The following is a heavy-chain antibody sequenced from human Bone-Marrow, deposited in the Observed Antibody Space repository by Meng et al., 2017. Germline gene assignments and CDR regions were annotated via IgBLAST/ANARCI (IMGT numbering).Heavy chain of an antibody. J-gene: IGHJ6*02. Sequence: SETLSLTRTVSGGSISSYYWSWIRQPAGKGLEWIGRIYTSGSTNYNPSLKSRVTMSVDTSKNQFSLKLSSVTAADQAVYYCATQGDDYHYPVWYGMDVWGQGTTVTVSS. V-gene: IGHV4-4*07. D-gene: IGHD5-24*01. CDR3: ATQGDDYHYPVWYGMDV. CDR2: IYTSGST. CDR1: GGSISSYY.